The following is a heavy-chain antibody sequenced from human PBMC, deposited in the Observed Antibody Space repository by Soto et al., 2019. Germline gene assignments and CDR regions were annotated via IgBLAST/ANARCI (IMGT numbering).Heavy chain of an antibody. CDR3: ARSPGYCSGGSCYPGGEDY. V-gene: IGHV1-18*01. J-gene: IGHJ4*02. Sequence: QVQLVQSGAEVKKPGASVKVSCKASGYTFTSYGISCVRQAPGQGLEWMGWISAYNGNTNYAQKLQGRVTMTTDAYTSTAYMELRSLRSDETAVYYCARSPGYCSGGSCYPGGEDYWGQGTLVTVSS. D-gene: IGHD2-15*01. CDR2: ISAYNGNT. CDR1: GYTFTSYG.